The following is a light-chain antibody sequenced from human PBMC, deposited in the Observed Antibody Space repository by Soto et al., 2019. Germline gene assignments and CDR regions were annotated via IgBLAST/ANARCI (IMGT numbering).Light chain of an antibody. CDR1: QSVEKY. V-gene: IGKV3-11*01. J-gene: IGKJ4*01. CDR2: DTS. Sequence: EVVLTQSPATLSLSPGERAILSCRASQSVEKYLAWYQQKPGQAPRLLIYDTSNRATGIPARFSGSGSETDFTLTISSLEPEDFAVYYCQQRKHWPPLTFGGGNKVEIK. CDR3: QQRKHWPPLT.